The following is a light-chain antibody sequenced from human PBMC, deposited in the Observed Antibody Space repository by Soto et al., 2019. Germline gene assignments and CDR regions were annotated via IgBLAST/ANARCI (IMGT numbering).Light chain of an antibody. CDR3: QQYKTHSS. V-gene: IGKV1-5*03. CDR2: KAS. CDR1: ERVSSW. J-gene: IGKJ2*01. Sequence: DIQMTQSPSTLSASVGDRVTITCRASERVSSWLAWYQQKPGKAPKLLISKASTLESGVPSRFSGSESGTEFTLTISSLQPDDFASYYCQQYKTHSSFGQGTKLEI.